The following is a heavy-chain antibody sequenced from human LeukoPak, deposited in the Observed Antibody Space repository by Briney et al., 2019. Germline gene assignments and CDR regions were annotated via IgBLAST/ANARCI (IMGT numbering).Heavy chain of an antibody. J-gene: IGHJ6*02. CDR1: GFTLSSYC. D-gene: IGHD5-24*01. Sequence: AGSLRLSCAASGFTLSSYCLNWVRQAPGKGLEWLSFMPGVGTTMYAGSVKDRFSISRDNARNSLYMQMNRLRAEDTAVNYWARSRRDNYNYYYGMDVWGQGTTVTVSS. CDR2: MPGVGTT. V-gene: IGHV3-69-1*02. CDR3: ARSRRDNYNYYYGMDV.